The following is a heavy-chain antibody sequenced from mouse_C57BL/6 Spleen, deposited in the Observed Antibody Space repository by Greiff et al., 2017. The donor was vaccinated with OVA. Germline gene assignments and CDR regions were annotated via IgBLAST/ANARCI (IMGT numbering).Heavy chain of an antibody. CDR1: GFTFSDYG. Sequence: DVKLVESGGGLVKPGGSLKLSCAASGFTFSDYGMHWVRQAPEKGLEWVAYISSGSSTIYYADTVKGRFTISRDNAKNTLFLQVTSLRSEDTAMYYCTREGYYLAWFAYWGQGTLVTVSA. CDR2: ISSGSSTI. D-gene: IGHD2-3*01. J-gene: IGHJ3*01. V-gene: IGHV5-17*01. CDR3: TREGYYLAWFAY.